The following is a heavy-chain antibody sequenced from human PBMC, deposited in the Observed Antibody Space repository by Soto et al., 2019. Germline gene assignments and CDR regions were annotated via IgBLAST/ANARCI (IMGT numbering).Heavy chain of an antibody. D-gene: IGHD3-10*01. CDR1: GFTFSSYG. V-gene: IGHV3-30*18. Sequence: QVQLVESGGGVVQPGRSLRLSCAASGFTFSSYGMHWVRQAPGKGLEWVAVISYDGSNKYYADSVKRRFTIYRDNSKNTRYLQMNSPRAEDTAVYYCSKVDDYRSGSPFDYWGQGTLVTVSS. CDR2: ISYDGSNK. J-gene: IGHJ4*02. CDR3: SKVDDYRSGSPFDY.